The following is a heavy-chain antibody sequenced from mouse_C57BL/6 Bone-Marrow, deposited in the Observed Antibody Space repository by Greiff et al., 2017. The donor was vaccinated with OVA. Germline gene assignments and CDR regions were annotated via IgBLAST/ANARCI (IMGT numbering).Heavy chain of an antibody. CDR1: GFTFSSYG. CDR2: ISSGGSYT. CDR3: ARGIAN. V-gene: IGHV5-6*01. Sequence: EVQGVESGGDLVKPGGSLKLSCAASGFTFSSYGMSWVRQTPDKRLEWVATISSGGSYTYYPDSVKGRFTISIDNAQNTLYLQMSSLKSEDTAMYYCARGIANWGQGTLVTGSA. J-gene: IGHJ3*01.